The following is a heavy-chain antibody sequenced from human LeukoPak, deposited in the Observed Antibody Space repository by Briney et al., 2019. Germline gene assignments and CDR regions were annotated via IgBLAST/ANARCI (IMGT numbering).Heavy chain of an antibody. J-gene: IGHJ3*02. CDR2: IYYSGST. Sequence: GSLRLSCQGSGFTFPTYGMHWVRQAQGKGLEWIGYIYYSGSTNYSPSLKSRVTISLDTSKNQFSLKLSSVTAADTAIYYCARRRKVPAPRAGDAFDIWGQGTLVTVSS. CDR3: ARRRKVPAPRAGDAFDI. CDR1: GFTFPTYG. V-gene: IGHV4-59*08. D-gene: IGHD2-21*02.